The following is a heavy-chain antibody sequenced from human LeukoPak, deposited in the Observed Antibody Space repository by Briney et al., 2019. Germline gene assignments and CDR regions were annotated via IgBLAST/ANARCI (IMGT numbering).Heavy chain of an antibody. CDR3: ARSITSTGTGDY. CDR2: ISDSGST. Sequence: SETLSLTCSVSGVSVSSYSWSWIRQPPGKGLEYFGHISDSGSTTYNPSLKSRVTISVDTSKNQFSLKLSSVTAADTAVYYCARSITSTGTGDYWGQGTLVTVSS. CDR1: GVSVSSYS. D-gene: IGHD4-17*01. J-gene: IGHJ4*02. V-gene: IGHV4-59*02.